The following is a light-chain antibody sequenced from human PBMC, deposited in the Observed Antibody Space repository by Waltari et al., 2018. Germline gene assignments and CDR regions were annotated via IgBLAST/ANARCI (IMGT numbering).Light chain of an antibody. V-gene: IGKV4-1*01. J-gene: IGKJ5*01. CDR1: QALFYTSNNNNY. Sequence: DIVMTQSPDSLAVSLGERATIYCKSSQALFYTSNNNNYLAWYQQKPGQPPKLLIHWASTRESGVPDRFSGSGSGTDFTLTISSLQAEDVAVYYCQQYYKSPLTFGQGTRLEIK. CDR3: QQYYKSPLT. CDR2: WAS.